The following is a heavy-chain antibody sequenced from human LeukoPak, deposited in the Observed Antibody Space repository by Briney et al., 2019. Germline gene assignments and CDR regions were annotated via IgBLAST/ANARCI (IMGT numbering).Heavy chain of an antibody. CDR3: ARGVYYYDSDGYHNAFDI. D-gene: IGHD3-22*01. J-gene: IGHJ3*02. CDR2: ISGSGGST. CDR1: GFTFSSYA. Sequence: GGSLRLSCAASGFTFSSYAMSWVRQTPGKGLECVSVISGSGGSTYNADSVKGRFTISRDNPKNSLYLQMNSLRAEDTAVYYCARGVYYYDSDGYHNAFDIWGQGTMVTVSS. V-gene: IGHV3-23*01.